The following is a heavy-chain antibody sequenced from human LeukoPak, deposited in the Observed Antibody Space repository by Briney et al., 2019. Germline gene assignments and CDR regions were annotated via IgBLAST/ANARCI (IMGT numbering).Heavy chain of an antibody. CDR2: ITGSGGSA. Sequence: GSRRLSCAASGFTFSSYGMSWVRQAAGKGLEWVSSITGSGGSASYADSVKGRFTISRDNSKNTLYLQMNSLRAEDTAVYYCAKDYSSRNYYFDYWGQGTLVTVSS. J-gene: IGHJ4*02. V-gene: IGHV3-23*01. CDR3: AKDYSSRNYYFDY. D-gene: IGHD6-13*01. CDR1: GFTFSSYG.